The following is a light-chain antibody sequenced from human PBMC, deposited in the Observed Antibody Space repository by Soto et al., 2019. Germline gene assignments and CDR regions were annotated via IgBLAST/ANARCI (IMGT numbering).Light chain of an antibody. Sequence: QSVLTQPPSASGTPGQRVTISCSGSSSNVGSNSVNWYLQLPGTAPKLLIFGNIERPSGVPDRFSGSRSGTSASLAISGLQSGDEADYYCAAWDDSLNGPVFGGGTKVTVL. CDR2: GNI. V-gene: IGLV1-44*01. CDR3: AAWDDSLNGPV. J-gene: IGLJ3*02. CDR1: SSNVGSNS.